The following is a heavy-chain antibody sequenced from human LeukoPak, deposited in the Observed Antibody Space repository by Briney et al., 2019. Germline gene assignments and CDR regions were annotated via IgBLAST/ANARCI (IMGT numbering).Heavy chain of an antibody. V-gene: IGHV4-34*01. CDR2: INHSGST. CDR3: ARHVRRYGSGSYYLRYYYYMDV. J-gene: IGHJ6*03. CDR1: GFTFDDYG. D-gene: IGHD3-10*01. Sequence: GSLRLSCAASGFTFDDYGLSWVRQAPGKGLEWIGEINHSGSTNYNPSLKSRVTISVDTSKNQFSLKLSSVTAADTAVYYCARHVRRYGSGSYYLRYYYYMDVWGKGTTVTISS.